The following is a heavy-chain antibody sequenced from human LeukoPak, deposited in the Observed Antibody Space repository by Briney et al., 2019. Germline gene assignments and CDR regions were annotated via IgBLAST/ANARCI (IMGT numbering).Heavy chain of an antibody. V-gene: IGHV3-21*06. CDR3: ARALGSGWVYFL. CDR1: GFTFSDYS. D-gene: IGHD3-10*01. Sequence: GGSLRLSCAASGFTFSDYSMNWVRQAPGKGLEWVASTSSGSSWIYYADSVRGRFTISRDNAKNLLYLQMNSLRVEDTAVYYCARALGSGWVYFLGGQGTLVTVSS. J-gene: IGHJ4*02. CDR2: TSSGSSWI.